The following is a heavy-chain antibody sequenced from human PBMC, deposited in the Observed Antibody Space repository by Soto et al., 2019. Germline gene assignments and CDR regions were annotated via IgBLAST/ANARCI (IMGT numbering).Heavy chain of an antibody. V-gene: IGHV4-39*01. D-gene: IGHD6-13*01. CDR2: IYYSGST. CDR1: GGSISSSSYY. CDR3: ATKSEHNYSSSPMGY. J-gene: IGHJ4*02. Sequence: KPSETLSLTCTVSGGSISSSSYYWGWIRQPPGKGLEWIGSIYYSGSTYYNPSLKSRVTISVDTSKNQFSLKLSSVTAADTAVYYCATKSEHNYSSSPMGYWGQGTLVTVSS.